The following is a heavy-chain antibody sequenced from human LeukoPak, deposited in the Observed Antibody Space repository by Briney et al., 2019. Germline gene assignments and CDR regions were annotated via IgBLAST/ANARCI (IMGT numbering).Heavy chain of an antibody. D-gene: IGHD1-14*01. CDR3: ATETIGRHYDY. V-gene: IGHV3-21*01. CDR2: IGPTGTDR. J-gene: IGHJ4*02. Sequence: GGSLRLSCAASGFTFSSSGFNWVRQAPGKGLEWVSSIGPTGTDRYYADSVRGRFTISRDNAKNSMYLQMDSLRDEDTAVYYCATETIGRHYDYWGQGTLLTVSS. CDR1: GFTFSSSG.